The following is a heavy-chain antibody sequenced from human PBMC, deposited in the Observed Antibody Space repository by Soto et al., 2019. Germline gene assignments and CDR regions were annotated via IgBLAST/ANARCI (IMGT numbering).Heavy chain of an antibody. J-gene: IGHJ6*02. V-gene: IGHV4-30-4*01. Sequence: TLSLTCTVSGGSISSGDYYWSWIRQPPGKGLEWIGYIYYSGSTYYNPSLKSRVTISVDTSKNQFSLKLSSVTAADTAVYYCARDKNGSGSYYYYGMDVWGQGTTVTVSS. CDR2: IYYSGST. CDR1: GGSISSGDYY. CDR3: ARDKNGSGSYYYYGMDV. D-gene: IGHD3-10*01.